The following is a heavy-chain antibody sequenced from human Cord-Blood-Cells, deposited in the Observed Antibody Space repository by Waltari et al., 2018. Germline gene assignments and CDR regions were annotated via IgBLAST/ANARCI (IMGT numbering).Heavy chain of an antibody. CDR3: ARDLFGDL. CDR2: ISYDGSNK. D-gene: IGHD3-3*01. Sequence: QVQLVESGGGVVQPGRSLRLSCAASGFPYSRHALHWVRQAPGKGLEWVAVISYDGSNKYYADSVKGRFTISRDNSKNTLYLQMNSLRAEDTAVYYCARDLFGDLWGRGTLVTVSS. J-gene: IGHJ2*01. V-gene: IGHV3-30-3*01. CDR1: GFPYSRHA.